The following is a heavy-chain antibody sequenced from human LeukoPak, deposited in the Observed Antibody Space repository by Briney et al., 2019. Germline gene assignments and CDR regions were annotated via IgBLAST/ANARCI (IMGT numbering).Heavy chain of an antibody. D-gene: IGHD5-12*01. CDR3: AREVSGFFHY. CDR1: GGSMSSYC. CDR2: IYYSGST. J-gene: IGHJ4*02. V-gene: IGHV4-59*01. Sequence: PSETLSLTCTVSGGSMSSYCWSWIRQPPGKGLEWIGYIYYSGSTNYNPSLKSRVTISVDTSKNQFSLKLSSVTAADTAVYYCAREVSGFFHYWGQGTLVTVSS.